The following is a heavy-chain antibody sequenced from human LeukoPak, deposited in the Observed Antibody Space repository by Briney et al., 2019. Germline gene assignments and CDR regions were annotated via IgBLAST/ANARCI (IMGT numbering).Heavy chain of an antibody. D-gene: IGHD3-3*01. J-gene: IGHJ4*02. CDR1: GFTFSNAW. Sequence: PGGSLRLSCAASGFTFSNAWMSWVRQPPGKGLEWVGHIKSKTDGGTTDYAAPVKGRFTISRDDSKSTLYLQMNSLKTEDTAVYYCRRVVRDTEDDYWGQGTLVTVSS. CDR3: RRVVRDTEDDY. CDR2: IKSKTDGGTT. V-gene: IGHV3-15*01.